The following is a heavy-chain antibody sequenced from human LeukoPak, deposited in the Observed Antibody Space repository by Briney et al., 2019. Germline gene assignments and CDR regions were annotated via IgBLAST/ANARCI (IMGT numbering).Heavy chain of an antibody. V-gene: IGHV1-8*01. CDR2: MNPNSGNT. J-gene: IGHJ1*01. CDR3: ARRYCSSTSCYSVYFQH. CDR1: GYTFTSYD. Sequence: VASVKVSCKASGYTFTSYDINWVRQATGQGLEWMGWMNPNSGNTGYAQKFQGRVTMTRNTSISTAYMELSSLRSEDTAVYYCARRYCSSTSCYSVYFQHWGQGTLVTVSS. D-gene: IGHD2-2*01.